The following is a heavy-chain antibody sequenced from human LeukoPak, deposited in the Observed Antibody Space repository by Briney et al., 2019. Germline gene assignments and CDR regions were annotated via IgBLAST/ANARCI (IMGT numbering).Heavy chain of an antibody. Sequence: KPSETLSLTCTVSGGSISSSSYYWGWIRQPPGKGLEWIGSIYYSGSTYYNPSLKSRVTISVDTSKNQFSLKLSSVTAADTAVYYCARLYYYDSSGYYWAFDYWPNYWAFDYWGQGTLVTVSS. D-gene: IGHD3-22*01. CDR1: GGSISSSSYY. J-gene: IGHJ4*02. CDR3: ARLYYYDSSGYYWAFDYWPNYWAFDY. CDR2: IYYSGST. V-gene: IGHV4-39*07.